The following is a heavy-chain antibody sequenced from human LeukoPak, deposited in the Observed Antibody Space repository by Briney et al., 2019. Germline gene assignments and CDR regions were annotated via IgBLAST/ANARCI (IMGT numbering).Heavy chain of an antibody. J-gene: IGHJ4*02. V-gene: IGHV3-30*04. CDR2: ISNDGSNK. D-gene: IGHD2-2*01. Sequence: PGRSLRLSCAASGFTFSSYAMHWVRQAPGKGLEWVAVISNDGSNKYYADSVKGRFTISRDNSKNTLYLQMNSLRAEDTAVYYCARGEDIVVVPAASEGDYFDYWGQGTLVTVSS. CDR1: GFTFSSYA. CDR3: ARGEDIVVVPAASEGDYFDY.